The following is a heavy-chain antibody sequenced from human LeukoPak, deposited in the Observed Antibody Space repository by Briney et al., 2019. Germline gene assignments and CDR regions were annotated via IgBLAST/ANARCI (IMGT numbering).Heavy chain of an antibody. V-gene: IGHV3-30-3*01. J-gene: IGHJ4*02. CDR1: GFTFSSYA. Sequence: GGSLRLSCAASGFTFSSYAMHWVRQAPGKGLEWVAVISYDGSNKYYADSVKGRFTISRDNSKNTLYLQMNSLRAEDTAVYYCARDRDSYDFWSGYSFDYWGQGTLVTVSS. CDR2: ISYDGSNK. D-gene: IGHD3-3*01. CDR3: ARDRDSYDFWSGYSFDY.